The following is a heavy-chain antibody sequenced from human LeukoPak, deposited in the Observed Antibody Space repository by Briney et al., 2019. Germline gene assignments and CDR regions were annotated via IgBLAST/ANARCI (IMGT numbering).Heavy chain of an antibody. CDR3: ARAPVVAVAGTNYYYYYYMDV. D-gene: IGHD6-13*01. J-gene: IGHJ6*03. CDR2: IKQDGSEK. Sequence: PTGGSLRLSCAASGFTFSSYWMSWVRQAPGKGLEWGANIKQDGSEKYYVDSVKGRFTISRDNAKNSLYLQMNSLRAEDTAVYYCARAPVVAVAGTNYYYYYYMDVWGKGTTVTVSS. V-gene: IGHV3-7*01. CDR1: GFTFSSYW.